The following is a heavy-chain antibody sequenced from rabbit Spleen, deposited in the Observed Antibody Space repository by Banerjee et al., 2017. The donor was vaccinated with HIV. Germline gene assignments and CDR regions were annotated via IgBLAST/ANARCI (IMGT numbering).Heavy chain of an antibody. J-gene: IGHJ4*01. CDR2: IGTGVGDT. V-gene: IGHV1S40*01. D-gene: IGHD7-1*01. Sequence: QQLVESGGGLVKPGASLTLTCTASGFSFSSGYDMCWVRQAPGKGLEWIACIGTGVGDTYYANWAKGRFTISKTSSTTVTLQMTSLTAADTATYFCARETWGSTGNYGLWGQGTLVTVS. CDR3: ARETWGSTGNYGL. CDR1: GFSFSSGYD.